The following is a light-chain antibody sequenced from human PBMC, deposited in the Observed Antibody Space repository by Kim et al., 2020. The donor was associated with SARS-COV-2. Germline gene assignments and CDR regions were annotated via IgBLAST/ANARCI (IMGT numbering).Light chain of an antibody. CDR2: DAS. CDR3: QQYKTYPWT. CDR1: PSIDTW. V-gene: IGKV1-5*01. J-gene: IGKJ1*01. Sequence: ATVGDRVTITCRASPSIDTWLAWYQQKPGKAPKLLIYDASSLESGVPSRVSGRGSAAEFTLTITSLQPDDFATYFCQQYKTYPWTFGQGTKVDIK.